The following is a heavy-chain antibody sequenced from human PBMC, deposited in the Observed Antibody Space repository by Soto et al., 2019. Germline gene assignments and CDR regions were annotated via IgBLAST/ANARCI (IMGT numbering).Heavy chain of an antibody. CDR3: ARGDGRGSNGFYYYYGMDV. V-gene: IGHV1-46*01. D-gene: IGHD1-26*01. Sequence: QVQLVQSGAEVKKPGASVKVSCKASGFTFTNYFFHWVRQAPRPGLGWMGIISPYDGSTNYVQRLQGRVTMTSDTSTSTVYMELSSLRSEDTAVYYCARGDGRGSNGFYYYYGMDVWGHGTTVTVSS. CDR1: GFTFTNYF. J-gene: IGHJ6*02. CDR2: ISPYDGST.